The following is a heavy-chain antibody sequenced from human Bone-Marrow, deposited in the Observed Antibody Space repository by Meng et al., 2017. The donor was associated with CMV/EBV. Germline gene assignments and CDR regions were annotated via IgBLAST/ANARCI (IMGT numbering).Heavy chain of an antibody. CDR3: ARDGADFWSGYYYYYYGMDV. V-gene: IGHV1-3*01. D-gene: IGHD3-3*01. CDR1: SYA. Sequence: SYAMHWVRPAPGQRLEWMGWINAGNGNTKYSQKFQGRVTITRDTSASTAYMELSSLRSEDTAVYYCARDGADFWSGYYYYYYGMDVWGQGTTVTVSS. CDR2: INAGNGNT. J-gene: IGHJ6*02.